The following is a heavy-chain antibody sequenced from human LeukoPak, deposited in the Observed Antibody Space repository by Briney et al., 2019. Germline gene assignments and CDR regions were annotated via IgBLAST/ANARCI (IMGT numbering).Heavy chain of an antibody. V-gene: IGHV1-8*01. Sequence: ASVKVSCKASGYTFTSYDINWVRQATGQGLEWMGWMNPNSGNTGYAQKFQGRVTMTRNTSISTAYMELSSLRSEDTAVYYCARFLGSAAGSDADYWGQGTLVTVSS. CDR2: MNPNSGNT. D-gene: IGHD6-13*01. J-gene: IGHJ4*02. CDR1: GYTFTSYD. CDR3: ARFLGSAAGSDADY.